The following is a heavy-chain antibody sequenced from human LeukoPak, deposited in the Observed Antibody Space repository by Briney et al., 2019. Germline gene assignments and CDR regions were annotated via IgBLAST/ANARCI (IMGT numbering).Heavy chain of an antibody. J-gene: IGHJ6*02. V-gene: IGHV3-7*01. CDR1: GFTVSSNY. CDR3: ARERGSRSLDV. D-gene: IGHD3-10*01. Sequence: PGGSLRLSCAASGFTVSSNYMSWVCQAPGKGLEWVANIKQDGSEKYYVDSVKGRFTISRDNAKNSLYLQMNSLRAEDTAVYYCARERGSRSLDVWGQGTTVTVSS. CDR2: IKQDGSEK.